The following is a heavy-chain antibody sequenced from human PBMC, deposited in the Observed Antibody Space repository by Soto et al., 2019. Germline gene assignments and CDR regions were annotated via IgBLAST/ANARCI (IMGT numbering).Heavy chain of an antibody. CDR1: GGSINSYW. D-gene: IGHD2-2*01. CDR2: VYSSGTT. Sequence: ETLSLTCSVSGGSINSYWWSWIRQPAGKGLEWIGRVYSSGTTDYNPSLNSRATMSVETSKNQFSLKLTSVTAADTAVYYCARDIGSYAYAEGYWGQGIQVTAPQ. CDR3: ARDIGSYAYAEGY. J-gene: IGHJ4*02. V-gene: IGHV4-4*07.